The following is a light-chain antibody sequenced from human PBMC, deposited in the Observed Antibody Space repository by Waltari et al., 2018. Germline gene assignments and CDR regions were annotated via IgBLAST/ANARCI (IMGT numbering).Light chain of an antibody. CDR2: DKN. CDR1: SHRSYY. CDR3: HSRDASGVGGS. J-gene: IGLJ2*01. Sequence: SSELTQDPAVSVAMGQTVRITCHGESHRSYYASLYQQRQGQAPRLVMYDKNNRPTGVPDRFSGSSSHNTASLTITGAQAEDEASYYCHSRDASGVGGSFGGGTKLTVL. V-gene: IGLV3-19*01.